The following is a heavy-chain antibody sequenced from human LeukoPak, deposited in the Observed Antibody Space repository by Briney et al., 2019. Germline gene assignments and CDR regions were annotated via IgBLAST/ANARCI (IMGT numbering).Heavy chain of an antibody. D-gene: IGHD6-13*01. J-gene: IGHJ4*02. CDR2: INPNSGGT. V-gene: IGHV1-2*04. CDR1: GYTFTGYY. CDR3: ARTLQTPYSSSWYGFDY. Sequence: ASVTVSCTASGYTFTGYYMHWVRQAPGQGLEWMGWINPNSGGTNYAQKFQGWVTITRDTSASTAYMELSSLRSEDTAVYYCARTLQTPYSSSWYGFDYWGQGTLVTVSS.